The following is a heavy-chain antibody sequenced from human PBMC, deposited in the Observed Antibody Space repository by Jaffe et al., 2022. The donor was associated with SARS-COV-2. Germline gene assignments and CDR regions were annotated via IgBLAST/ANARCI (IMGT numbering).Heavy chain of an antibody. CDR2: IYYSGST. J-gene: IGHJ6*02. V-gene: IGHV4-59*01. D-gene: IGHD3-10*01. CDR3: ARTWQLWFGEGGGMDV. Sequence: QVQLQESGPGLVKPSETLSLTCTVSGGSISSYYWSWIRQPPGKGLEWIGYIYYSGSTNYNPSLKSRVTISVDTSKNQFSLKLSSVTAADTAVYYCARTWQLWFGEGGGMDVWGQGTTVTVSS. CDR1: GGSISSYY.